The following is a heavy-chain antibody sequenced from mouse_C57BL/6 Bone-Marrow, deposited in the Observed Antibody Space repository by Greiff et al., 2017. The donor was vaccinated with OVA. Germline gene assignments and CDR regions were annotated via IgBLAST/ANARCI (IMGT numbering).Heavy chain of an antibody. CDR1: GFTFSDYY. CDR2: INYDGSST. V-gene: IGHV5-16*01. J-gene: IGHJ4*01. CDR3: ARESTHSMDY. Sequence: EVMLVESEGGLVQPGSSMKLSCTASGFTFSDYYMAWVRQVPEKGLEWVANINYDGSSTYYLDSLKSRFIISRDNAKNILYLQMSSLKYEDTATYYCARESTHSMDYWGQGTSVTVSS. D-gene: IGHD5-1*01.